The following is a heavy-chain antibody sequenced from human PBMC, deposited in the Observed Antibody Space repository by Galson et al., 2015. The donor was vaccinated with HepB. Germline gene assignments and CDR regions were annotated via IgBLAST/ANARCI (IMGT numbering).Heavy chain of an antibody. V-gene: IGHV1-18*04. J-gene: IGHJ6*02. CDR2: ISAYNGNT. D-gene: IGHD3-3*01. Sequence: SVKVSCKASVYTFITNGISWVRQAPGQGLEWMGWISAYNGNTEYAQKFQGRVSITTDTSTSTAYMELRSLRSDDTAVYYCARDPPRRGVWSAHYTGNNYGMDVWGQGTTVTVSS. CDR3: ARDPPRRGVWSAHYTGNNYGMDV. CDR1: VYTFITNG.